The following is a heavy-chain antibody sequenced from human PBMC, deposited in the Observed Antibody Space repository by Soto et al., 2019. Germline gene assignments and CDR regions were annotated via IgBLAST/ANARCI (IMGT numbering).Heavy chain of an antibody. J-gene: IGHJ4*01. D-gene: IGHD1-26*01. Sequence: PGGSLRLSCAASGFTFNLYAMNWVRKAPGTGQGLVSASSAGGVSTYYADPLKGRFSISRDNSNNTLYFQMNRLRAEDTAVDYCAKEGTAERELRGFDDWGQGTLVTVSS. CDR2: SSAGGVST. V-gene: IGHV3-23*01. CDR3: AKEGTAERELRGFDD. CDR1: GFTFNLYA.